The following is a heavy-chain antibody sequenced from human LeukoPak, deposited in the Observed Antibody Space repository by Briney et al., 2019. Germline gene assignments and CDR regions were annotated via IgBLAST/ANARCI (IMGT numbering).Heavy chain of an antibody. Sequence: SETLSLTCTVSGVSISSSNSYWGWIRQPPGKGLEWIGSIYYSGNTYYNASLKSQVSISIDTSKNQFSLRLTSVTAADTAVYYCARQAGSGLFILPGGQGTLVTVSS. CDR3: ARQAGSGLFILP. V-gene: IGHV4-39*01. CDR1: GVSISSSNSY. D-gene: IGHD3/OR15-3a*01. J-gene: IGHJ4*02. CDR2: IYYSGNT.